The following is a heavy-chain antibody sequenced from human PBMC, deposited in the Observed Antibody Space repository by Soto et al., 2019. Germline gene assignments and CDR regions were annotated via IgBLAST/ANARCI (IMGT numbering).Heavy chain of an antibody. CDR2: MNPNSGNT. D-gene: IGHD6-19*01. V-gene: IGHV1-8*01. CDR3: ARGLTRYNSGWYSYWYFXL. J-gene: IGHJ2*01. CDR1: GYTFTSYD. Sequence: ASVKVSCKASGYTFTSYDINWVRQATGQGLEWMGWMNPNSGNTGYARKFQGRVTMTRNTSISTAYMELSSLRSEDTAVYYCARGLTRYNSGWYSYWYFXLWGRGTLVXVSS.